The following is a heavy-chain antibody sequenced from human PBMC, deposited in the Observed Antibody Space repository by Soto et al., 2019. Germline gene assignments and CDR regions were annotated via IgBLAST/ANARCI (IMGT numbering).Heavy chain of an antibody. V-gene: IGHV4-31*03. CDR1: GGSISSGGYY. CDR3: ARIRLSYYDFWSGYYRAHDAFDI. Sequence: PSETLSLTCTVSGGSISSGGYYWSWIRQHPGKGLEWIGYIYYSGSTYYNPSLKSRVTISVDTSKNQFSLKLSSVTAADTAVYYCARIRLSYYDFWSGYYRAHDAFDIWGQGTMVTVSS. J-gene: IGHJ3*02. D-gene: IGHD3-3*01. CDR2: IYYSGST.